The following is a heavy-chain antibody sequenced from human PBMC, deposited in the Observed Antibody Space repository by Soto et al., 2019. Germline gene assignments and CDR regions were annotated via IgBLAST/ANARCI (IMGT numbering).Heavy chain of an antibody. CDR1: GGSISRYY. CDR2: IYYSGST. D-gene: IGHD6-19*01. V-gene: IGHV4-59*01. CDR3: ARSPYSSGWYWFDP. J-gene: IGHJ5*02. Sequence: LSLTCTVSGGSISRYYWSWIRQPPGKGLEWIGYIYYSGSTNYNPSLKSRVTISVDTSKNQFSLKLSSVTAADTAVYYCARSPYSSGWYWFDPWGQGTLVTVSS.